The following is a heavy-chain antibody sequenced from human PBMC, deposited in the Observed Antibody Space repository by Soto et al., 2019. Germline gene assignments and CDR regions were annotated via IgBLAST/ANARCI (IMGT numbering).Heavy chain of an antibody. Sequence: QVQLVESGGGVVQPGRSLRLSCAASGFTFSSYAMHWVPQAPGKGLEWVAVISYDGSNKYYADSVKGRFTISRDNSKNTLYLQINSLEAEATALYYCASFEQGISIDYCGQGTLVTVSS. CDR2: ISYDGSNK. D-gene: IGHD3-10*01. V-gene: IGHV3-30-3*01. CDR1: GFTFSSYA. J-gene: IGHJ4*02. CDR3: ASFEQGISIDY.